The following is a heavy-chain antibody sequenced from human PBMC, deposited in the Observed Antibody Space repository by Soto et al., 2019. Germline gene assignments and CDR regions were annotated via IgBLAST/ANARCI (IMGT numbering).Heavy chain of an antibody. CDR2: ISAYNGNT. Sequence: ASGKVTCKASGYTFTSYGISWVRQAPGQGLEWMGWISAYNGNTNYAQKLQGRVTMTTDTSTSTAYMELRSLRSDDTAVYYCARDVVLTVYGWYGMDVWGQGTTVTVSS. V-gene: IGHV1-18*01. CDR1: GYTFTSYG. D-gene: IGHD2-8*01. J-gene: IGHJ6*02. CDR3: ARDVVLTVYGWYGMDV.